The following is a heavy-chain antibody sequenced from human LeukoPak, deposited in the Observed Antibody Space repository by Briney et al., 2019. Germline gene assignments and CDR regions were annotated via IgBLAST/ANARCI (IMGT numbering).Heavy chain of an antibody. Sequence: GGSLRLSCAASGFSFTNYWMSWVRQAPGMGLEWVAVINQDGSERYYVDSVKGRFTVSRDSAKNSLYLQMNSLRVEDTAVYYCARDKITGASTNDYWGQGTLVTVSS. J-gene: IGHJ4*02. CDR1: GFSFTNYW. V-gene: IGHV3-7*01. CDR2: INQDGSER. CDR3: ARDKITGASTNDY. D-gene: IGHD1-14*01.